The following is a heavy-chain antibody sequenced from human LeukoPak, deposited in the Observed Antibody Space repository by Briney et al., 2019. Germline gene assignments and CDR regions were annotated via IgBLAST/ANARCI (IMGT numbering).Heavy chain of an antibody. CDR3: ATVGGSWELLTSWFDP. D-gene: IGHD1-26*01. Sequence: VASVKVSCKVSGYTLTELSMHWVRQAPGKGLEWMGGFDPEDGETIYAQKFQGRVTMTEDTSTDTAYMELSSLRSEDTAVYYCATVGGSWELLTSWFDPWGQGTLVTVSS. CDR2: FDPEDGET. J-gene: IGHJ5*02. V-gene: IGHV1-24*01. CDR1: GYTLTELS.